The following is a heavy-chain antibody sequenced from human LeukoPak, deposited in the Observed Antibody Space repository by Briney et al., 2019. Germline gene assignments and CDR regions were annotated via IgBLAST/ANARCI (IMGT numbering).Heavy chain of an antibody. J-gene: IGHJ3*01. D-gene: IGHD3-22*01. Sequence: PSETLSLTCTVSGGSMNSHYWGWIRQPPGKGLEWIGFIFYTGRTRYNPSLRSRVIILADTSKNDFSLKLASVTAADTAVYYCARPLDYDSSGDPDIFDVWGQGIMVTVSS. CDR2: IFYTGRT. CDR1: GGSMNSHY. V-gene: IGHV4-59*11. CDR3: ARPLDYDSSGDPDIFDV.